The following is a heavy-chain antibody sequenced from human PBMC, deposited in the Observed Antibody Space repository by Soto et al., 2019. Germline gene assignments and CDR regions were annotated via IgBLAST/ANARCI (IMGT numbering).Heavy chain of an antibody. CDR2: ISYDGSNK. Sequence: GGSLRLSCAASGFSFSSYSMHWVRQAPGKGLEWVAVISYDGSNKYYADSVKGRFTITRDSSKNTVSLHMNSLRLEDTAVYYCSRAPPRGIAAPGTWGSGMDVWGQGTTVTVSS. CDR1: GFSFSSYS. CDR3: SRAPPRGIAAPGTWGSGMDV. J-gene: IGHJ6*02. V-gene: IGHV3-30*04. D-gene: IGHD6-13*01.